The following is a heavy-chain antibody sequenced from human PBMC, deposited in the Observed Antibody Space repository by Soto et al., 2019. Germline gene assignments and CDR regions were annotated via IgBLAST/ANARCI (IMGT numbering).Heavy chain of an antibody. CDR1: GFTFSSYW. Sequence: GGSLRLSCAASGFTFSSYWMHWVRQAPGKGLVWVSRINSDGSSTSYADSVKGRFTISRDNAKNTLYLQMNSLRAEDTAVYYCAREPNPRYYYGSGSRQYGMDVWGQGTTVTVSS. J-gene: IGHJ6*02. CDR3: AREPNPRYYYGSGSRQYGMDV. D-gene: IGHD3-10*01. CDR2: INSDGSST. V-gene: IGHV3-74*01.